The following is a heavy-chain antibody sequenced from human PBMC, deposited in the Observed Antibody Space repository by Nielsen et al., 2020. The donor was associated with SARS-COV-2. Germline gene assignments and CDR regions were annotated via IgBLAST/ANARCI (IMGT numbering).Heavy chain of an antibody. J-gene: IGHJ5*02. D-gene: IGHD4-17*01. CDR3: ALSHDYGDFRFDP. CDR2: INWNGGST. V-gene: IGHV3-20*01. Sequence: GESLKISCAASGFTFDDYGMSWVRQAPGKGLEWGSGINWNGGSTGYADSVKGRFTISRDNAKNSLYLQMNSLRAEDTALYHCALSHDYGDFRFDPWGQGTLVTVSS. CDR1: GFTFDDYG.